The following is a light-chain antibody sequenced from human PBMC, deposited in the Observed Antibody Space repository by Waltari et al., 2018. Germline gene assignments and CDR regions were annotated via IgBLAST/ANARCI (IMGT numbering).Light chain of an antibody. Sequence: EIVMTQSPATLSVSPGERATLSCRASQSISSQLAWYQQKPGQAPRLLIYGASTRATGSPARFSGSGSWTEVSLTISSLQSEDYAVYFCQQYHESPPITFGPGTKVDIK. CDR1: QSISSQ. V-gene: IGKV3-15*01. J-gene: IGKJ3*01. CDR3: QQYHESPPIT. CDR2: GAS.